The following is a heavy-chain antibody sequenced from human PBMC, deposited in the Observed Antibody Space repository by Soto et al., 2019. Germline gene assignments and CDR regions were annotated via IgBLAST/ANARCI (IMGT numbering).Heavy chain of an antibody. CDR3: ARGSFDNTGYYYHRALDY. V-gene: IGHV3-33*01. D-gene: IGHD3-22*01. CDR2: IWYDGSNK. CDR1: GFTFNRYG. Sequence: PGGSLRLSCTASGFTFNRYGMHWVRQAPGKGLEWVAVIWYDGSNKDYADSVKGRLTISRDNSKNTLYLQMNSLRVEDTAVYYCARGSFDNTGYYYHRALDYWGPGTLVTLSS. J-gene: IGHJ4*02.